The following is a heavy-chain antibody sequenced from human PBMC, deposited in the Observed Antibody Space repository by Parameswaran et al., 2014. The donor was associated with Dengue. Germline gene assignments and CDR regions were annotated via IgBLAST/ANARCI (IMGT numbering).Heavy chain of an antibody. D-gene: IGHD5-18*01. Sequence: WVRQAPGQGLEWMGWISAYNGYTNYAQKLQDRVTMTTDTSTSTAYMELRSLRSDDTAVYYCARARAGYFYGYAFDYWGQGTLVTVSS. CDR3: ARARAGYFYGYAFDY. CDR2: ISAYNGYT. J-gene: IGHJ4*02. V-gene: IGHV1-18*01.